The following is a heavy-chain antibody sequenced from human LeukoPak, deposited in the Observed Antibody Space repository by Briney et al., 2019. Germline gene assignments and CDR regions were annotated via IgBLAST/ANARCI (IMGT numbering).Heavy chain of an antibody. CDR3: ARDGRTYGSGSYLAYYYMDV. CDR1: GYTFTSYG. V-gene: IGHV1-18*01. CDR2: ISAYNGNT. J-gene: IGHJ6*03. D-gene: IGHD3-10*01. Sequence: GASVKVSCKASGYTFTSYGISWVRQAPGQGLEWMGWISAYNGNTNYAQKLQGRVTMTTDTSTSTAYMELRSLRSDDTAVYYCARDGRTYGSGSYLAYYYMDVWGKGTTVTVSS.